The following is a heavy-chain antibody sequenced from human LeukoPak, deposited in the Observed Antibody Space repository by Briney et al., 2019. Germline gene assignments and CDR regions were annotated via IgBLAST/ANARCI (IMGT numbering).Heavy chain of an antibody. D-gene: IGHD3-9*01. CDR2: MNPNSGNT. Sequence: ASVKVSCKASGYTFTSYDINWVRQATGQGLEWMGWMNPNSGNTGYAQKFQGRVTMTRNTSISTAYMELSRLRSDDTAVYYCARDAYDILTGYYKAPYYFDYWGQGTLVTVSS. CDR1: GYTFTSYD. V-gene: IGHV1-8*01. CDR3: ARDAYDILTGYYKAPYYFDY. J-gene: IGHJ4*02.